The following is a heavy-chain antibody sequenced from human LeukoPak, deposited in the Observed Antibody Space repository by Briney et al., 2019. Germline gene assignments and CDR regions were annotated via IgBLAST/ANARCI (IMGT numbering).Heavy chain of an antibody. CDR3: ARGDILTGYNY. V-gene: IGHV4-34*01. J-gene: IGHJ4*02. CDR1: GGSFSGYY. CDR2: INHRGST. Sequence: PSETLSLTCAVYGGSFSGYYWSWIRQPPGKGLEWIGEINHRGSTNYNPSLKSRVTISVDKSKNQFSLKLSSVTAADTAVYYCARGDILTGYNYWGQGSLVTVSS. D-gene: IGHD3-9*01.